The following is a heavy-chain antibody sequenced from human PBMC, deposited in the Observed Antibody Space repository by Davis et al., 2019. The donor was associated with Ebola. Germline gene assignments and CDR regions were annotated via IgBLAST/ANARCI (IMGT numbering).Heavy chain of an antibody. CDR2: INPNSGGT. V-gene: IGHV1-2*04. CDR3: ARGGYYDFWSGYYRSGGYYYGMDV. Sequence: ASVKVSCKASGYTFTGYYMHWVRQAPGQGLEWMGWINPNSGGTNYAQKFQGWVTMTRDTSISTAYMELSRLRSDDTAVYYCARGGYYDFWSGYYRSGGYYYGMDVWGQGTTVTVSS. J-gene: IGHJ6*02. CDR1: GYTFTGYY. D-gene: IGHD3-3*01.